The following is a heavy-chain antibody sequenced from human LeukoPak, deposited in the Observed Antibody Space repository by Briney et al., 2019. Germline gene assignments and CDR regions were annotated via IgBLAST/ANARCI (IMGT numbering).Heavy chain of an antibody. CDR3: EKVREVGTNIEVVVVDTSGAFDM. D-gene: IGHD2-15*01. V-gene: IGHV1-2*06. CDR2: INPNSGDT. Sequence: ASVKVSCKASGYTFTGYYINRVRQAPGQGLEWMGRINPNSGDTNFAQKFQGRVTLTRDTSISTSYMELSSLRSDDTAVYFCEKVREVGTNIEVVVVDTSGAFDMWGQGTMVTVSS. CDR1: GYTFTGYY. J-gene: IGHJ3*02.